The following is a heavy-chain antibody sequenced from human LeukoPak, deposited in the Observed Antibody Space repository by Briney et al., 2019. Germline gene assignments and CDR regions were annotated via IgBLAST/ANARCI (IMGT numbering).Heavy chain of an antibody. V-gene: IGHV4-38-2*01. D-gene: IGHD4-11*01. CDR1: GYSITSGCY. J-gene: IGHJ4*02. CDR3: ARRYSNYFFDY. CDR2: IYYSGST. Sequence: SETLSLTCGVSGYSITSGCYWAWIRQPPGKGLEWIGNIYYSGSTYYNPSLKSRVTISVDTSKNQFSLKLSSVTAADTAVYYCARRYSNYFFDYWGQGTLVTVSS.